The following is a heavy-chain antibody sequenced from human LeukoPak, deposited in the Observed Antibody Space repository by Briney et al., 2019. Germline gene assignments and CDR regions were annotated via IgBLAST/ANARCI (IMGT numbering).Heavy chain of an antibody. CDR3: ARGRYSSSSFIRFGSFSLDY. Sequence: ASVKVSCKASGYTSSGYYIHWVRQAPGQGPEWMGWINPNNGGTKSAQTFQDRLTMSRDTSISTAYMELSSLRSEDTAVYYCARGRYSSSSFIRFGSFSLDYWGQGTLVTVSS. CDR1: GYTSSGYY. CDR2: INPNNGGT. J-gene: IGHJ4*02. D-gene: IGHD6-6*01. V-gene: IGHV1-2*02.